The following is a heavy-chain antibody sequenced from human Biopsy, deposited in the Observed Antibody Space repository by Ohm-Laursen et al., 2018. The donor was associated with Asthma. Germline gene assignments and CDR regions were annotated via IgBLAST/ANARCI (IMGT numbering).Heavy chain of an antibody. CDR3: AGDFGGWYYFDN. D-gene: IGHD3-3*01. Sequence: TLSLTCTVSGDSIDSGDYSWTWIRQPPGKGLEWIGYIYYTGTTNYNPSLKSRVSISVDTSKNQFSLKLTSVTAADTAVYYCAGDFGGWYYFDNWGQGSLVTVSS. V-gene: IGHV4-61*08. CDR2: IYYTGTT. CDR1: GDSIDSGDYS. J-gene: IGHJ4*02.